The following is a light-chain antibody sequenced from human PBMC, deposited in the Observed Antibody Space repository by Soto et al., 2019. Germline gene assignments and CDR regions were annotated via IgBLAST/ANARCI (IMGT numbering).Light chain of an antibody. CDR2: DVN. CDR1: SSEVGAYNY. J-gene: IGLJ1*01. Sequence: QSVLTQPASVSGSPGQSLTISCTGTSSEVGAYNYVSWYQQHPGKALKLIIYDVNNRPSGVSNRLSGAKSGNTASLTISGLQAEDEADYYCTSYTTSSLYVFGTGTKVTVL. V-gene: IGLV2-14*01. CDR3: TSYTTSSLYV.